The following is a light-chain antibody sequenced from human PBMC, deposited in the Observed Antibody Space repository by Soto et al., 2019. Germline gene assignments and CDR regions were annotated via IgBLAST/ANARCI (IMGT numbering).Light chain of an antibody. CDR3: QQYRT. Sequence: DIQMTQSPSTLSASVGDRVTITCRASQSISSWLAWYQQKPGKAPKLLIYKASSLESGVPSRFSGSGSGTEFTLTISSLQPDDFATYYCQQYRTFGQGPKVDIK. J-gene: IGKJ1*01. CDR2: KAS. CDR1: QSISSW. V-gene: IGKV1-5*03.